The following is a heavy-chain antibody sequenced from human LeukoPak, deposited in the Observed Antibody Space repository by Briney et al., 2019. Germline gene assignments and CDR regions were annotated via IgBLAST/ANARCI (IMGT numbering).Heavy chain of an antibody. CDR1: GMNFERYA. CDR2: ISADGKA. D-gene: IGHD1-26*01. J-gene: IGHJ6*02. Sequence: PTGGSLRLSCAASGMNFERYAMHWVRQRPGKGLEWVGVISADGKAGHADAVKGRFTVSRDNSKDSLSLQMSSLRDEDTALYYCATWAFYHDLDVWGQGTTVIVSS. CDR3: ATWAFYHDLDV. V-gene: IGHV3-43*02.